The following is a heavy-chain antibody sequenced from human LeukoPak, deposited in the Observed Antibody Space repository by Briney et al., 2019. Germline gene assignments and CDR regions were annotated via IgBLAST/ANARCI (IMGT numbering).Heavy chain of an antibody. CDR1: GGSISPHY. J-gene: IGHJ4*02. V-gene: IGHV4-59*11. Sequence: SETLSLTCTVSGGSISPHYWTWIRQTPGKGLEWIGHVYYNGLTSYNASLRSRLILSVDTARNQVSLKLTSVTAADTAVYYCTRERSTVTFDYWGQGTLVTVSS. CDR2: VYYNGLT. CDR3: TRERSTVTFDY. D-gene: IGHD4-17*01.